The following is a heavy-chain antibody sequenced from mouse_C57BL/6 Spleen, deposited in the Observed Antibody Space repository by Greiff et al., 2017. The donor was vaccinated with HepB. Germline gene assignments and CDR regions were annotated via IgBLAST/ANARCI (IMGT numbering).Heavy chain of an antibody. D-gene: IGHD2-4*01. V-gene: IGHV2-5*01. Sequence: VQLKESGPGLVQPSQSLSITCTVSGFSLTSYGVHWVRQSPGKGLEWLGVIWRGGSTDYNAAFMSRLSITKDNSKSQVFFKMNSLQADDTAIYYCAKTPIYYDYPYAMDDWGQGTSVTVSS. J-gene: IGHJ4*01. CDR3: AKTPIYYDYPYAMDD. CDR1: GFSLTSYG. CDR2: IWRGGST.